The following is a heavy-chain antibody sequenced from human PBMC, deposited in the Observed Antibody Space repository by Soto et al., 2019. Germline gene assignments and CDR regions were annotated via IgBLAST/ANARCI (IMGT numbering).Heavy chain of an antibody. D-gene: IGHD3-3*01. Sequence: GGSLRLSCAASGFTFSSYWMHWVRQAPGKGLVWVSRINSDGSSTSYADSVKGRFTISRDNAKNTLYLQMNSLRAEDTAVYYCARAYYDFWSGYFRRNRDGSGFDYWGQGTLVTVSS. CDR1: GFTFSSYW. J-gene: IGHJ4*02. V-gene: IGHV3-74*01. CDR3: ARAYYDFWSGYFRRNRDGSGFDY. CDR2: INSDGSST.